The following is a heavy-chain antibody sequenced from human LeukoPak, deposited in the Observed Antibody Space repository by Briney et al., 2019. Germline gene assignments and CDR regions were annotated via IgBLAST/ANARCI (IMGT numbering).Heavy chain of an antibody. CDR2: INPNSGGT. D-gene: IGHD5-18*01. J-gene: IGHJ4*02. CDR3: ARALPSWIQLWFDY. CDR1: GYTFTGYY. Sequence: ASVKVSCKASGYTFTGYYMHWVRQTPGQGLEWMGWINPNSGGTNFAQKFQGRVTMIRDTSISTTYMDLSSLRSDGTAVYYCARALPSWIQLWFDYWGQGTLVTVSS. V-gene: IGHV1-2*02.